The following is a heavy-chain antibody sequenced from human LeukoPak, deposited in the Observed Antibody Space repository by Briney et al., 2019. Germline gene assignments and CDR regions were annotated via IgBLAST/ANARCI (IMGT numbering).Heavy chain of an antibody. V-gene: IGHV4-61*02. J-gene: IGHJ6*02. Sequence: SQTLSLTCTVSGGSISSGSYYWSWIRQPAGKGLEWIGRIYTSGSTNYNPSLKSRVTISVDTSNNQFSLKLSSVTAADTAVYYCAKYLRSNYYDSSGYYGGMDVWGQGTTVTVSS. D-gene: IGHD3-22*01. CDR2: IYTSGST. CDR1: GGSISSGSYY. CDR3: AKYLRSNYYDSSGYYGGMDV.